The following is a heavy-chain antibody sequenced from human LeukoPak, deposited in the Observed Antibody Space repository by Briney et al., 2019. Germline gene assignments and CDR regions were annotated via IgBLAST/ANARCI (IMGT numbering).Heavy chain of an antibody. CDR1: GFSFSSYP. CDR3: ARGQRLLEGYVYYMDV. V-gene: IGHV3-30*01. J-gene: IGHJ6*03. D-gene: IGHD6-25*01. Sequence: GGSLRLSCVASGFSFSSYPMHWVRQAPGKGLEWVAVVSEDGNKKFDADFVKGRFTISRDNSKNTLYLQMNSLRGEDTAVYYCARGQRLLEGYVYYMDVWGKGTTVTVSS. CDR2: VSEDGNKK.